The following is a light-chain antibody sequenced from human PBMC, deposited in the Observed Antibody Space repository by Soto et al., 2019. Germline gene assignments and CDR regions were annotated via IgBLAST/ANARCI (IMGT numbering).Light chain of an antibody. Sequence: EIVLPQSPGTLSLSPGERATLSCRASQSVSSIYFAWYQQKRGQAPRLLIYGVSSRATGIPDRFSGSGSGTDFTLTISRLEPEDFAVYYCQQYGSSPPTVGGGTKVDIK. CDR2: GVS. V-gene: IGKV3-20*01. J-gene: IGKJ4*01. CDR3: QQYGSSPPT. CDR1: QSVSSIY.